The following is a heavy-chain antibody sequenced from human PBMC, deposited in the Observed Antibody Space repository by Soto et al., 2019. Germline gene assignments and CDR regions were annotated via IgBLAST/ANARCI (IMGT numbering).Heavy chain of an antibody. J-gene: IGHJ4*02. Sequence: LRLSCAASGFSLRDYYMTWIRQAPGKGLELLSYISPGGDIIKYADPVKGRFIISRDNAKNSLYLHMNSLRAEDTAVYYCTRDPRMTDFWGQGTLVT. CDR3: TRDPRMTDF. CDR2: ISPGGDII. V-gene: IGHV3-11*01. CDR1: GFSLRDYY.